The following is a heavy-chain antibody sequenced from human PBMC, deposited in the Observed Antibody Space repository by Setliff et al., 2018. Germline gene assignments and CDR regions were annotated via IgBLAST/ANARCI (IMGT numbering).Heavy chain of an antibody. D-gene: IGHD1-20*01. J-gene: IGHJ4*02. V-gene: IGHV4-59*08. Sequence: PSETLSLTCTVSGGSISSYYWSWIWQPPGKGLEWIGYVHYSGSTNYNPSLKSRVTISVDTSKNQFSLKLSSVTAADTAVYYCARHSYTRDPFDYWGQGTLGTVS. CDR3: ARHSYTRDPFDY. CDR2: VHYSGST. CDR1: GGSISSYY.